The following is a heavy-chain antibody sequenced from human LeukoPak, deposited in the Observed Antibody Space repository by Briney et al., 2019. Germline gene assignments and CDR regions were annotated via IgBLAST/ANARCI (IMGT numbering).Heavy chain of an antibody. D-gene: IGHD3-22*01. CDR3: ATQGEHSYDSNRSGYFQH. CDR2: ISSSSSYI. Sequence: QPGGSLRLSCAASGFTFSSYNMHWVRQAPGKGLEWVSSISSSSSYIYYADSVKGRFTISRDNAKNSLYLQMNSLRAEDTAVYYCATQGEHSYDSNRSGYFQHWGQGTLVTVSS. CDR1: GFTFSSYN. V-gene: IGHV3-21*01. J-gene: IGHJ1*01.